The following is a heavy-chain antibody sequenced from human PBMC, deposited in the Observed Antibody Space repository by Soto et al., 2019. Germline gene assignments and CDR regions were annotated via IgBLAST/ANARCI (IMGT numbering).Heavy chain of an antibody. J-gene: IGHJ4*02. Sequence: SVKVSCKASGGTFSSYAISWVRQAPGQGLEWMGGIIPIFGTANYAQKFQGRVTITADESTSTAYMELSSLRSEDTAVYYCARYGDYDSSGAFDYWGQGTLVTVSS. V-gene: IGHV1-69*13. CDR3: ARYGDYDSSGAFDY. D-gene: IGHD3-22*01. CDR1: GGTFSSYA. CDR2: IIPIFGTA.